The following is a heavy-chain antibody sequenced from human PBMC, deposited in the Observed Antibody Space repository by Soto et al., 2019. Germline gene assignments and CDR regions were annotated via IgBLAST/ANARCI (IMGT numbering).Heavy chain of an antibody. V-gene: IGHV3-7*01. CDR1: GFTFSSYW. J-gene: IGHJ5*02. CDR2: IKQDGSEK. Sequence: LRLSCAASGFTFSSYWMSWVRQAPGKGLEWVANIKQDGSEKYYVDSVKGRFTISRDNAKNSLYLQMNSLRAEDTAVYYCAREEADSSADLIDPWGQGTLVTVSS. CDR3: AREEADSSADLIDP. D-gene: IGHD6-19*01.